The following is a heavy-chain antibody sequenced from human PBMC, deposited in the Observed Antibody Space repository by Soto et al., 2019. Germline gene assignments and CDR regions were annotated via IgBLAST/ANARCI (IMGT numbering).Heavy chain of an antibody. Sequence: GGSLRLSCAASGFTFSSYGMHWVRQAPGKGLEWVAVIWYDGSNKYYAESVKGRFTISRDNSRNTLYMQMNSLRAEDTALYYCAKKFSYDSGTYLYHFDCWGQGTLVTVSS. V-gene: IGHV3-33*03. CDR2: IWYDGSNK. CDR3: AKKFSYDSGTYLYHFDC. J-gene: IGHJ4*02. D-gene: IGHD3-10*01. CDR1: GFTFSSYG.